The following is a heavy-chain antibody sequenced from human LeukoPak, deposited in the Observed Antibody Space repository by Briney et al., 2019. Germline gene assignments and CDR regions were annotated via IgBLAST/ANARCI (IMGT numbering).Heavy chain of an antibody. Sequence: SQTLSLTCTVSGGSISSGSYYWSWIRQPAGKGLEWIGRIYTSGCTNYDPSLKSRVTISVDTSKNQFSLKLSSVTAADTAVYYCARDLRRDYGSGSYYKGYYYYYMDVWGEGTTVTVSS. D-gene: IGHD3-10*01. CDR3: ARDLRRDYGSGSYYKGYYYYYMDV. J-gene: IGHJ6*03. V-gene: IGHV4-61*02. CDR2: IYTSGCT. CDR1: GGSISSGSYY.